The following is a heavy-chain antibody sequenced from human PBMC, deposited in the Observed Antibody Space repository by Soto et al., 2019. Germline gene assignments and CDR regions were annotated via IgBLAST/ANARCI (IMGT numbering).Heavy chain of an antibody. V-gene: IGHV6-1*01. CDR2: TYYRSKWYN. Sequence: SHTLSLTCAISGDSVSSNSAAWNWIRQSPSRGLEWLGRTYYRSKWYNDYAVSVKSRITINPDTSKNQFSLQLNSVTPEDTAVYSCARGGGYSSSPLNYYGMDVWGQGTTHTAS. CDR3: ARGGGYSSSPLNYYGMDV. J-gene: IGHJ6*02. CDR1: GDSVSSNSAA. D-gene: IGHD6-6*01.